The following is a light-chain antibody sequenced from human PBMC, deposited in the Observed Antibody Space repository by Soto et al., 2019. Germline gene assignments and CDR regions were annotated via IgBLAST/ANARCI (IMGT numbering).Light chain of an antibody. CDR2: GAS. J-gene: IGKJ1*01. V-gene: IGKV3-20*01. CDR1: QSVSSNY. Sequence: EIVLTQSPGTLSLSPGERATLSCRASQSVSSNYLAWYQQNPGQAPRLLIYGASNRATGIPERFTGSGSVTDFTFTISSLEPDDLAVYYCEQDRTSPWMFGQGTKVEIE. CDR3: EQDRTSPWM.